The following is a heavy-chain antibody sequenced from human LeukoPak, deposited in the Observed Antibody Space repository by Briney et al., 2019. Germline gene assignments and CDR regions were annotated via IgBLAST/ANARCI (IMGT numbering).Heavy chain of an antibody. CDR3: ARSYCNTTSCRNWFDP. Sequence: PGGSLRLSCAASGFTFSGYWMSWLRQAPGKGLEWVANIKEDGSEKYYVDSVKGRFTISGDNAKNSLYLQMNSLRAEDSAVFYCARSYCNTTSCRNWFDPWGQGTLVTVSS. CDR2: IKEDGSEK. V-gene: IGHV3-7*01. CDR1: GFTFSGYW. D-gene: IGHD2-2*01. J-gene: IGHJ5*02.